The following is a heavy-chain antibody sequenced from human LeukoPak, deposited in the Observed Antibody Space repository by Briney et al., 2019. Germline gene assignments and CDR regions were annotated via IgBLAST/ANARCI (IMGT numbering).Heavy chain of an antibody. D-gene: IGHD2-2*01. CDR1: GYTFTGYY. V-gene: IGHV1-8*02. CDR3: ARGSLPTPFSTALDY. J-gene: IGHJ4*02. Sequence: ASLKVSSKASGYTFTGYYMHWVRQAPRQGLEWMGWMNPNSGNTGYAQKLQGRVTMTRNTSISTAYMELSSLRSEDTAVYYCARGSLPTPFSTALDYWGQGTLVTVSS. CDR2: MNPNSGNT.